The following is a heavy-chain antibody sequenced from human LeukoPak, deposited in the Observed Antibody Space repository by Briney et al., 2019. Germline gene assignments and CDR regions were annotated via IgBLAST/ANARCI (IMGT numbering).Heavy chain of an antibody. CDR1: GFTFSSHS. Sequence: PGGSLRLSCAVSGFTFSSHSMNWVRQAPGKGLEWVSSISGSSTNIYYADSMKGRFTISRDNAKNSLYLQMNSLRAEDTAVYYCARAFSPPYNYDSSGYFVDHWGQGTLVTVSS. CDR3: ARAFSPPYNYDSSGYFVDH. D-gene: IGHD3-22*01. V-gene: IGHV3-21*01. J-gene: IGHJ4*02. CDR2: ISGSSTNI.